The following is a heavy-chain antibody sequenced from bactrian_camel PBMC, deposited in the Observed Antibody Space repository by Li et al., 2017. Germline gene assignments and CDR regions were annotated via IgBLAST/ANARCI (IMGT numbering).Heavy chain of an antibody. Sequence: SCAASGFNFGDYCMGWFRQAPGKEREGVAAIDSDGTPTYTDSVKGRVTISKDDAKNTVYLQMNSLKPEDTAMYYCAADTYGWSAVSGEGLTPSNYRYWGQGTQVTVS. CDR2: IDSDGTP. CDR3: AADTYGWSAVSGEGLTPSNYRY. V-gene: IGHV3S53*01. D-gene: IGHD6*01. J-gene: IGHJ4*01. CDR1: GFNFGDYC.